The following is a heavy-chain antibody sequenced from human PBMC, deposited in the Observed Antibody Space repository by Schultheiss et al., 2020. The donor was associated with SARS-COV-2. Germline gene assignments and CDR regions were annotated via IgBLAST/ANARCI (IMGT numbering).Heavy chain of an antibody. J-gene: IGHJ4*02. CDR2: IVVGSGNT. CDR3: AAENRREGFDY. D-gene: IGHD5-24*01. Sequence: GGSLRLSCAASGFTFTSSAMQWVRQARGQRLEWIGWIVVGSGNTNYAQKFQERVTITRDMSTSKAYMELSSLRSEDTAVYYCAAENRREGFDYWGQGTLVTVSS. V-gene: IGHV1-58*02. CDR1: GFTFTSSA.